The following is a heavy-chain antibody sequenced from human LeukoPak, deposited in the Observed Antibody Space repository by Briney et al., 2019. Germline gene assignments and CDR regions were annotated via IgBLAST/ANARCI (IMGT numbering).Heavy chain of an antibody. V-gene: IGHV4-34*01. Sequence: SETLSLTCAVYGGSFSGYYWSWIRQPPGKGLEWIGEINHSGSTNYNPSLKSRVTISVDTAKNQFSLKLSSVTAADTAVYYCARDIVVVPAAIKAYNWFDPWGQGTLVTVSS. J-gene: IGHJ5*02. CDR1: GGSFSGYY. CDR3: ARDIVVVPAAIKAYNWFDP. D-gene: IGHD2-2*02. CDR2: INHSGST.